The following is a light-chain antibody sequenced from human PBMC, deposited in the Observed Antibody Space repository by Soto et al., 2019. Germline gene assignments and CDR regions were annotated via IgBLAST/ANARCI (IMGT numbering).Light chain of an antibody. V-gene: IGLV2-14*01. Sequence: SVLTQPASVSGSPGQSITISCTGTSSDVGGYNYVSWYQQHPGKAPKLMIYDVTNRPSGVSNRFSGSKSGNTASLTISGLQAEDEADYYCSSYTSSSTSLVFGGGTKLTVL. CDR2: DVT. CDR3: SSYTSSSTSLV. J-gene: IGLJ3*02. CDR1: SSDVGGYNY.